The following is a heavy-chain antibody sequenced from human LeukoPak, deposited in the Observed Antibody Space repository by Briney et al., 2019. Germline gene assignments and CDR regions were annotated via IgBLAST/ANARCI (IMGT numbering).Heavy chain of an antibody. CDR3: AKDMGDYGDYGAFDI. J-gene: IGHJ3*02. D-gene: IGHD4-17*01. CDR1: GFTFSSYA. Sequence: GGSLRLSCAASGFTFSSYAMHWVRQAPGKGLEWVAVIWYGGSNKYYADSVKGRFTISRDNSKNTLYLQMNSLRAEDTAVYYCAKDMGDYGDYGAFDIWGQGTMVTVSS. CDR2: IWYGGSNK. V-gene: IGHV3-30*02.